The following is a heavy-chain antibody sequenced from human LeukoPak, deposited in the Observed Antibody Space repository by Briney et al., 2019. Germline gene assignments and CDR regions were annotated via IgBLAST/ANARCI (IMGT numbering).Heavy chain of an antibody. D-gene: IGHD3-9*01. CDR2: ISSNGGST. Sequence: GGSLRLSCAASGFTFSSYAMHWVRQAPGKGLEYVSAISSNGGSTYYANSVKGRFTISRDNSKNTLYLQMGSLRAEDMAVYYCARGTHYDILTGSPFDYWGQGTLVTVSS. CDR1: GFTFSSYA. V-gene: IGHV3-64*01. J-gene: IGHJ4*02. CDR3: ARGTHYDILTGSPFDY.